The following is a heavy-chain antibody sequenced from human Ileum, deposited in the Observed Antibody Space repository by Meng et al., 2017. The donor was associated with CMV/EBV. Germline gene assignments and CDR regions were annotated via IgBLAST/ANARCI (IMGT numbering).Heavy chain of an antibody. CDR3: VWDGYNWAIQ. CDR1: GFTFSDAW. V-gene: IGHV3-15*01. Sequence: EGQLVESGGGLVKPGGSLRLSCATSGFTFSDAWMSWVRQAPGKGLEWVGRIKSKRGGGTIDYAAPVTGRFSISRDDSKNMVVLQMDSLKTEDTAVYYCVWDGYNWAIQWGQGTLVTVSS. D-gene: IGHD5-24*01. CDR2: IKSKRGGGTI. J-gene: IGHJ4*02.